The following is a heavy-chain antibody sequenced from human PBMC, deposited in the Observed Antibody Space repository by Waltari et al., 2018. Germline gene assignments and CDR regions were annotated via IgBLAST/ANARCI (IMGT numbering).Heavy chain of an antibody. Sequence: QVQLVQSGAEVKKPGSSVKVSCKASGGTFSSYAISWVRPATGQGLEWMGGIIPIFGTANYAQKFQGRVTITADESTSTAYMELSSLRSEDTAVYYCRVTIFGVVITDYYMDVWGKGTTVTVSS. CDR1: GGTFSSYA. V-gene: IGHV1-69*12. CDR3: RVTIFGVVITDYYMDV. CDR2: IIPIFGTA. D-gene: IGHD3-3*01. J-gene: IGHJ6*03.